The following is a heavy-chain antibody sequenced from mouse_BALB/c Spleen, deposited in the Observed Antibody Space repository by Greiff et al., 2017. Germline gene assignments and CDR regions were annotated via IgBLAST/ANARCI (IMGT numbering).Heavy chain of an antibody. Sequence: EVQLQQTGPELVKPGASVKISCKASGYSFTDYIMLWVKQSHGKSLEWIGNINPYYGSTSYNLKFKGKATLTVDKSSSTAYMQLNSLTSEDSAVYYCASGDYDYEGAYWGQGTLVTVSA. CDR3: ASGDYDYEGAY. D-gene: IGHD2-4*01. V-gene: IGHV1-39*01. CDR1: GYSFTDYI. J-gene: IGHJ3*01. CDR2: INPYYGST.